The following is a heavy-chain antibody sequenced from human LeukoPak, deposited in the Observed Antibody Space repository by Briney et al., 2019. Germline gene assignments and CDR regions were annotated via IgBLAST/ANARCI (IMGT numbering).Heavy chain of an antibody. CDR1: GGSISSYY. CDR2: IYYSGNT. D-gene: IGHD6-13*01. V-gene: IGHV4-59*01. J-gene: IGHJ4*02. Sequence: SETLSLTCTVSGGSISSYYWSWIRQPPGKGLEWIGYIYYSGNTNYNPSLKSRVTISVDTSKNQFSLKLSSVTAADTAVYYCARALRDSSSWSFDYWGQGTLVTVSS. CDR3: ARALRDSSSWSFDY.